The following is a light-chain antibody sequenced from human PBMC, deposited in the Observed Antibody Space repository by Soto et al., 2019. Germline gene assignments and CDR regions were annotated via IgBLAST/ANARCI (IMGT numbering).Light chain of an antibody. Sequence: AIQMTQSPSSLSASVGDRVTITCRASQGIRNDLAWYLQKPGKAPKLLIYAASSLQSGVPSRFSGSGSGTDFTLTISRLQPEDFATYYCLQDYNSPRTFGQGTKVEIK. J-gene: IGKJ1*01. CDR2: AAS. V-gene: IGKV1-6*01. CDR3: LQDYNSPRT. CDR1: QGIRND.